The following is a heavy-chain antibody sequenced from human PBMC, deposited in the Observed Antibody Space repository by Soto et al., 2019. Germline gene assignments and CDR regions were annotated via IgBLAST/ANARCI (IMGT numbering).Heavy chain of an antibody. D-gene: IGHD1-26*01. CDR2: INPNTGGT. CDR1: GYTFTDYY. CDR3: ARDVVGSDYFDS. Sequence: QVQLVQSGAEVRKPGASVKVSCKASGYTFTDYYMHWVRQAPGQGLEWMGWINPNTGGTNYVQKCQGRVTRSRDTSITTAYGELSRLRSDDTAVYYCARDVVGSDYFDSWGQGTLVAVSS. J-gene: IGHJ4*02. V-gene: IGHV1-2*02.